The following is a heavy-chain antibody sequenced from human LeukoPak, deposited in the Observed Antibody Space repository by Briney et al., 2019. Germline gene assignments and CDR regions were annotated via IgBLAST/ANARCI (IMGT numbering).Heavy chain of an antibody. D-gene: IGHD6-13*01. V-gene: IGHV3-30*18. Sequence: GGSLRLSCAASGFTFSSYGMHWVRQAPGKGLEWVAVISYDGSNKYYADSVKGRFTISRDNSKNTLYLQMNSLRAEDTAVYYCAKDGSSRYYFDYWGQGTLVTVSS. J-gene: IGHJ4*02. CDR3: AKDGSSRYYFDY. CDR1: GFTFSSYG. CDR2: ISYDGSNK.